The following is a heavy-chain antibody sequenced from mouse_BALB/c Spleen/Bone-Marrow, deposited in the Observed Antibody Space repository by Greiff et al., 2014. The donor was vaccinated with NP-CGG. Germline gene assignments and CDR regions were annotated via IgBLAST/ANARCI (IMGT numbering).Heavy chain of an antibody. J-gene: IGHJ3*01. D-gene: IGHD3-2*01. CDR3: ARDSSDYLAWFAY. CDR1: GYTFSSYW. CDR2: ILPGSDST. V-gene: IGHV1-9*01. Sequence: QVQLKESGAELMKPGASVKISCKATGYTFSSYWIEGVKQRPGHGLEWIGEILPGSDSTNYNENFKGKATFTADTSSNTAYMQLNSLTSEDSAVYFCARDSSDYLAWFAYWGQGTLVTVSA.